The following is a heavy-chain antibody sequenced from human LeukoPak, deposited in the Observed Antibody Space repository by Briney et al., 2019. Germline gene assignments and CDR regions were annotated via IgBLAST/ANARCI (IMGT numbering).Heavy chain of an antibody. CDR1: GGSISSGDYY. J-gene: IGHJ4*02. CDR2: IYYSGST. CDR3: ARVGGGAFDHDPGTCYFDY. D-gene: IGHD3-3*01. V-gene: IGHV4-30-4*08. Sequence: SETLSLTCTVSGGSISSGDYYWSWIRQPPGKGLEWIGYIYYSGSTYYNPSLKSQVTISVDTSKNQFSLKLSSVTAADTAVYYCARVGGGAFDHDPGTCYFDYWGQGTLVTVSS.